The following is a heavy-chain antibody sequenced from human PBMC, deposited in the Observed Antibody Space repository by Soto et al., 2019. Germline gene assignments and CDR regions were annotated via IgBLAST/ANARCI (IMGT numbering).Heavy chain of an antibody. CDR1: GFSLSTSGMC. D-gene: IGHD3-9*01. Sequence: SGPTLVNPTQTLTLTCTFSGFSLSTSGMCVSWIRQPPGKALEWLARIDWDDDKYYSTSLKTRLTISKDTSKNQVVLTMTDMDPVDTATYYCARTPGGYDILTGYYYYYGMDVWGQGTTVTVSS. J-gene: IGHJ6*02. V-gene: IGHV2-70*11. CDR2: IDWDDDK. CDR3: ARTPGGYDILTGYYYYYGMDV.